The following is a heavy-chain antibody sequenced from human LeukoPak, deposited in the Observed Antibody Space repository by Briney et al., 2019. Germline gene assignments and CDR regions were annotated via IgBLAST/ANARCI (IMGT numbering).Heavy chain of an antibody. Sequence: GGSLRLSCAASGFTFSSYGMHWVRQAPGKGLEWVAFIRYDGSNKYYADSVKGRFTISRDNAKHSLYLQMNSLRTEDTALYYCAKGPLYYYDSTGRIDYWGQGTLVTVSS. D-gene: IGHD3-22*01. CDR1: GFTFSSYG. J-gene: IGHJ4*02. CDR3: AKGPLYYYDSTGRIDY. CDR2: IRYDGSNK. V-gene: IGHV3-30*02.